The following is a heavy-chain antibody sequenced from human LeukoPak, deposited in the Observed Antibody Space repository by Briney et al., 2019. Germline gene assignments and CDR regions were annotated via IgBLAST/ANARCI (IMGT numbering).Heavy chain of an antibody. CDR3: ARVMMTVVTAHAFEI. CDR2: ISPYTGNT. D-gene: IGHD2-21*02. Sequence: ASVKVSCGASGFMFTRYTISWLRQAPGQGLEWVGWISPYTGNTNYAQKVQGRVTMTTDASTNSAYMELRSLRSDDTAMYYCARVMMTVVTAHAFEIWGLGTMVTVSS. CDR1: GFMFTRYT. V-gene: IGHV1-18*01. J-gene: IGHJ3*02.